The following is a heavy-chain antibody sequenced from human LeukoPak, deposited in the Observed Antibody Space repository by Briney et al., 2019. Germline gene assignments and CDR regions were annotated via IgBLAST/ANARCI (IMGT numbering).Heavy chain of an antibody. D-gene: IGHD3-10*01. Sequence: GGSLRLSCAVSGFTFSSYAMNWLRQAPGKGLEWVSSISSSSLYIYYADSVKGRFTISRDNAKNSLYLQMNSLRAEDTAVYYCARDGSGYDDAFDIWGQGTMVTVSS. CDR2: ISSSSLYI. V-gene: IGHV3-21*01. J-gene: IGHJ3*02. CDR1: GFTFSSYA. CDR3: ARDGSGYDDAFDI.